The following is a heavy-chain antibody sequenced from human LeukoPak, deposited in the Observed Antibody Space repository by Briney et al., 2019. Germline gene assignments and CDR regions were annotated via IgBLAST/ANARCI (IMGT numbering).Heavy chain of an antibody. Sequence: GRSLRLSCAASGFTFRDDYMSWIRQAPGKGLEWVSYMSSSGSTIYYTDSVKGRFTISRDNAKHSLYLQMNSLRAEDTAVYYCARRRGYSYGAFDYWGQGTLVTVSS. CDR1: GFTFRDDY. J-gene: IGHJ4*02. D-gene: IGHD5-18*01. V-gene: IGHV3-11*01. CDR2: MSSSGSTI. CDR3: ARRRGYSYGAFDY.